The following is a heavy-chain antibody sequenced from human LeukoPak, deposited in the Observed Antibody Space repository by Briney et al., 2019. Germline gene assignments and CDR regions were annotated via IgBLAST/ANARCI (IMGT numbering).Heavy chain of an antibody. Sequence: SETPSLTCTVSGGSISSYYWSWIRQPAGKGLEWIGRIYTSGSTNYNPSLKSRVTMSVDTSKNQFSLKLSSVTAADTAVYYCARELAGYSSSWYDYWGQGTLVTVSS. CDR3: ARELAGYSSSWYDY. D-gene: IGHD6-13*01. CDR1: GGSISSYY. J-gene: IGHJ4*02. CDR2: IYTSGST. V-gene: IGHV4-4*07.